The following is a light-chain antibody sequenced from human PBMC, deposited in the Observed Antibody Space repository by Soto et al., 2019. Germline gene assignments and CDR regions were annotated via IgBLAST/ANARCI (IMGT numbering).Light chain of an antibody. CDR2: DVS. CDR3: QQYHTYPWT. CDR1: QNIERW. J-gene: IGKJ1*01. Sequence: DIQMTQSPSTLCASVGDRVTIACRASQNIERWLAWYQQKPGKAPKLLLYDVSSLESGVPSRFSGSGSGTDFTLTISSLQPEDFATYYCQQYHTYPWTFGQGTKVDI. V-gene: IGKV1-5*01.